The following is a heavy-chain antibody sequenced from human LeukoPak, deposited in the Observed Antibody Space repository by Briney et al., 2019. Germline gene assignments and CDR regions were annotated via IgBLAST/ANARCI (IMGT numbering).Heavy chain of an antibody. CDR3: ARAGGGITIFGVVIPGTYYFDY. V-gene: IGHV1-2*02. CDR1: GGTFSSYA. D-gene: IGHD3-3*01. J-gene: IGHJ4*02. CDR2: INPNSGGT. Sequence: ASVKVSCKASGGTFSSYAISWVRQAPGQGLEWMGWINPNSGGTNYAQKFQGRVTMTRDTSISTAYMELSRLRSDDTAVYYCARAGGGITIFGVVIPGTYYFDYWGQGTLVTVSS.